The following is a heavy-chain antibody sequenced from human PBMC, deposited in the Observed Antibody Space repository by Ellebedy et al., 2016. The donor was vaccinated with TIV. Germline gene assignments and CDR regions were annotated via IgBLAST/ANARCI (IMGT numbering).Heavy chain of an antibody. Sequence: SETLSLTXTVSGGSISSSSYYWGWIRQPPGKGLEWIGSIYYSGSTYYNPSLKSRVTISVDTSKNQFSLKLSSVTAADTAVYYCARGGRPGSSLLGVWGKGTTVTVSS. CDR3: ARGGRPGSSLLGV. CDR1: GGSISSSSYY. J-gene: IGHJ6*04. V-gene: IGHV4-39*07. CDR2: IYYSGST. D-gene: IGHD1-26*01.